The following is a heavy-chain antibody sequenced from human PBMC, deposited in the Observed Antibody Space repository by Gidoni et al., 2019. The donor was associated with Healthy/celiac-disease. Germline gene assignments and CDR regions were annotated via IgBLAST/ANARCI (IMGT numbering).Heavy chain of an antibody. Sequence: QVQLVESGGGVVQPGRSLRLSCAASGFTFSSYGMHWVRQAPGKGLEWVAVISYDGSNKYYADSVKGRFTISRDNSKNTLYLQMNSLRAEDTAAYYCAKPPELGDSSGFAFDIWGQGTMVTVSS. CDR3: AKPPELGDSSGFAFDI. J-gene: IGHJ3*02. V-gene: IGHV3-30*18. CDR2: ISYDGSNK. CDR1: GFTFSSYG. D-gene: IGHD3-22*01.